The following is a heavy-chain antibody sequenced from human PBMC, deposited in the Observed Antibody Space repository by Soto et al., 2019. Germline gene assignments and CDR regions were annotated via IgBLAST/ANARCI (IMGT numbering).Heavy chain of an antibody. Sequence: QVQLVQSGAEVKKPGASVKVSCKASGYTFTSYAMHWVRQAPGQRLEWMGWINAGNGNTKYSQKLKGRVTITRDTSASTAYMELSSLRSEDTAVYYCARQGITGYSSSWYVDWGQGTLVTVSS. D-gene: IGHD6-13*01. CDR3: ARQGITGYSSSWYVD. CDR2: INAGNGNT. CDR1: GYTFTSYA. V-gene: IGHV1-3*01. J-gene: IGHJ4*02.